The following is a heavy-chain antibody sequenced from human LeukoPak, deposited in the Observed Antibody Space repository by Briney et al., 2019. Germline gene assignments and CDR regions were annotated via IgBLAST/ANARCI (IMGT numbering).Heavy chain of an antibody. Sequence: PSQTLSLTCTVSGGSISSGDYYWSWIRQPPGKGLEWIGYIYYSGSTYYNPSLKSRVTISVDTSKNQFSLKLSSVTAADTAVYYCARDLHTPGDYGDCGSPPNWFDPWSQGTLVTVSS. J-gene: IGHJ5*02. V-gene: IGHV4-30-4*08. CDR3: ARDLHTPGDYGDCGSPPNWFDP. CDR2: IYYSGST. D-gene: IGHD4-17*01. CDR1: GGSISSGDYY.